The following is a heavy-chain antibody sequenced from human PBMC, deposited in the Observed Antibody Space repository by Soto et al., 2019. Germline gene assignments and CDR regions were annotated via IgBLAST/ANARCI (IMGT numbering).Heavy chain of an antibody. V-gene: IGHV5-51*01. CDR1: GYSFTSYW. Sequence: LGESLKISCKGSGYSFTSYWIGWVRQMPGKGLEWMGIIYPGDSDTRYSPSFQGQVTISADKSISTAYLQWSSLKASDTAMYYCAREAIEVAGTRAFDIWGQGTMVTVSS. CDR2: IYPGDSDT. CDR3: AREAIEVAGTRAFDI. D-gene: IGHD6-19*01. J-gene: IGHJ3*02.